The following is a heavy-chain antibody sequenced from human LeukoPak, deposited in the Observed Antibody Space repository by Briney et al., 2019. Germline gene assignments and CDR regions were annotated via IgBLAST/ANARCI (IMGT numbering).Heavy chain of an antibody. V-gene: IGHV3-30*02. D-gene: IGHD1-26*01. Sequence: GGSLRLSCAASGFTFSSYGMHWVRQAPGKGLEWVAFIRYDGSNKYYADSVKGRFTISRDNSKNTLYLQMNSLRAEDTAVYYCARDRIVGAAGYYYGMDVWGQGTTVTVSS. CDR2: IRYDGSNK. CDR1: GFTFSSYG. J-gene: IGHJ6*02. CDR3: ARDRIVGAAGYYYGMDV.